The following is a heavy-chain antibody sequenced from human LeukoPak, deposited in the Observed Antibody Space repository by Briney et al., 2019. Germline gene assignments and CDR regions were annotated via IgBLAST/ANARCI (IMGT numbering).Heavy chain of an antibody. J-gene: IGHJ3*02. CDR2: IYSGGST. V-gene: IGHV3-53*01. CDR3: ARDQSYYYDSSGSI. Sequence: GSLRLSCAASGFTVSSNYMSWVRQAPGKGLEWVSVIYSGGSTYYADSVKGRFTISRDNSKNTLYLQMNSLRAEDTAVYYCARDQSYYYDSSGSIWGQGTMVTVSS. D-gene: IGHD3-22*01. CDR1: GFTVSSNY.